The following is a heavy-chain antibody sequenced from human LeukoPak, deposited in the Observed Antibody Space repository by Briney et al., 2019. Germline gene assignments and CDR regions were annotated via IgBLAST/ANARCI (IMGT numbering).Heavy chain of an antibody. CDR2: ISTSSGYI. CDR1: TFTFSSFS. Sequence: GSLRLSCAASTFTFSSFSMNWVRQAPGKGLEWVSSISTSSGYIYYADSVKGRFTISRDNAKSSLYLQMNSLRAEDTAVYYCARGSNPYGMDVWGQGTTVTVSS. CDR3: ARGSNPYGMDV. V-gene: IGHV3-21*01. J-gene: IGHJ6*02.